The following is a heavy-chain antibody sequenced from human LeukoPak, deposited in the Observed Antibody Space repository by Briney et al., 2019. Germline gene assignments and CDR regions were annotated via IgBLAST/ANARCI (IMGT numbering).Heavy chain of an antibody. CDR1: GFTFSKSW. Sequence: GGSLRLSCAASGFTFSKSWMSWVRQAPGKGLEWVANMNEDGSEKDYVDSVKGRFTISRDNARKSLYLQLSSLRAEDTAVYYCATYSHWVAGDVWGQGTTVTVSS. CDR2: MNEDGSEK. D-gene: IGHD3-16*01. CDR3: ATYSHWVAGDV. V-gene: IGHV3-7*01. J-gene: IGHJ6*02.